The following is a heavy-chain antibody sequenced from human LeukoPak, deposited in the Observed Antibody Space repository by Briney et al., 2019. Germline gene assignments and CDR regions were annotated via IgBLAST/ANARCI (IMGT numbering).Heavy chain of an antibody. CDR1: GYTFTGYY. D-gene: IGHD3-10*01. Sequence: ASVKVSCKASGYTFTGYYMHWVRQAPGQGLEWMGWINPNSGGTNYAQKFQGRVTMTRDTSISTAYMELSRLRSDDTAVYYCAKKRNGNYYGSGSQIYYFDYWGQGTLVTVSS. V-gene: IGHV1-2*02. J-gene: IGHJ4*02. CDR3: AKKRNGNYYGSGSQIYYFDY. CDR2: INPNSGGT.